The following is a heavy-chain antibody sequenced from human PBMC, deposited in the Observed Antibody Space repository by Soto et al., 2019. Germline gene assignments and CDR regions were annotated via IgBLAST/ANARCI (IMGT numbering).Heavy chain of an antibody. CDR1: GFTFNNAW. J-gene: IGHJ4*02. CDR3: TTQAEGKVTKSDF. D-gene: IGHD2-21*02. V-gene: IGHV3-15*01. Sequence: GSLRLSCAASGFTFNNAWMSCVRQAPGKGLEWVGLIKSKTDGETADYAAPVKGRFTISRDDSKNTLSLQINSLQSEDTDVYYCTTQAEGKVTKSDFWGQGTLVTVSS. CDR2: IKSKTDGETA.